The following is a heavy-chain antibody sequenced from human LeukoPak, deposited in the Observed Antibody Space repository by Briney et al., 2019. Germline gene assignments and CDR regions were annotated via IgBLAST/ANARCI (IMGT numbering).Heavy chain of an antibody. Sequence: QAGGSLRLSCAAPGFTFGNYAMGWVGQAPGKGLKWVGFIKTEAYDGATDYGASVKGRLTISRDDSKNIAYLQMNSLNTEDTAVYYCTRTFGYYYFYMDVWGKGTTVIVSS. J-gene: IGHJ6*03. D-gene: IGHD3-16*01. CDR1: GFTFGNYA. CDR3: TRTFGYYYFYMDV. V-gene: IGHV3-49*04. CDR2: IKTEAYDGAT.